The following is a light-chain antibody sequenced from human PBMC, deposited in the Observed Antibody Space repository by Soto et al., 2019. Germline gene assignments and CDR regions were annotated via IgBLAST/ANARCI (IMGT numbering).Light chain of an antibody. V-gene: IGKV3-20*01. J-gene: IGKJ4*01. CDR2: GAS. Sequence: EIVLTQSPGTLSLSPGERATLSCRASQSVRSNYLAWYQQKPGQAPRLLIYGASSRATGIPDRFSGSGSGADFTLTISRLEPEDFAVYYCQQYGTSPLTFGGGT. CDR3: QQYGTSPLT. CDR1: QSVRSNY.